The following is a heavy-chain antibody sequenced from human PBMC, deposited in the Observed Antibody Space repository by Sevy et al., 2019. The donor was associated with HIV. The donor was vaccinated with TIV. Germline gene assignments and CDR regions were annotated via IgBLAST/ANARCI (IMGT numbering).Heavy chain of an antibody. Sequence: GGSLRLSCAASGFTFSSYWMSWVRQAPGKGLEWVANLKQDGSEKYYVDSVKGRFTISRDNAKNSLYLQMNSLRVEDTAVYYCARPRVGPHDEFDIWGQGTMVTVSS. D-gene: IGHD1-26*01. V-gene: IGHV3-7*03. CDR2: LKQDGSEK. CDR1: GFTFSSYW. J-gene: IGHJ3*02. CDR3: ARPRVGPHDEFDI.